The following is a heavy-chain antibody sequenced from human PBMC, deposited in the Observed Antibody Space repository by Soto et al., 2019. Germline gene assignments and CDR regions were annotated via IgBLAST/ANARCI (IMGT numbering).Heavy chain of an antibody. V-gene: IGHV3-49*03. J-gene: IGHJ4*02. Sequence: GGSLRLSCTASGFTFGDYAMSWFRQAPGKGLEWVGFIRSKAYGGTTEYAASVKGRFTISRDDSKSIAYLQMNSLKTEDTAVYYCTRARITIFGVVVRRPIFDYWGQGTLVTVSS. CDR2: IRSKAYGGTT. CDR1: GFTFGDYA. CDR3: TRARITIFGVVVRRPIFDY. D-gene: IGHD3-3*01.